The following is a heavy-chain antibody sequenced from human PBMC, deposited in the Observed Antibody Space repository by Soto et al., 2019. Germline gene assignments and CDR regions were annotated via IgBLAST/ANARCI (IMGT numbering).Heavy chain of an antibody. D-gene: IGHD5-12*01. CDR3: ARGGYDYGNWFDP. J-gene: IGHJ5*02. CDR1: GGSISSGDYY. CDR2: IYYSGST. Sequence: SETLSLTCTVSGGSISSGDYYWSWIRQPPGKGLEWIGYIYYSGSTYYNPSLKSRVTISVDTPKNQFSLKLSSVTAADTAVYYCARGGYDYGNWFDPWGQGTLVTVSS. V-gene: IGHV4-30-4*01.